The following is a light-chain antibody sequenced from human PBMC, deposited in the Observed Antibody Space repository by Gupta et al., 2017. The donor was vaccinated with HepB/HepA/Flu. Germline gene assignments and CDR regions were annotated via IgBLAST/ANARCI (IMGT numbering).Light chain of an antibody. CDR2: EIS. V-gene: IGLV2-8*01. CDR3: SSYAGTNICV. CDR1: SSDVGGYNY. J-gene: IGLJ1*01. Sequence: QSALTQPPSASGSPGQSVTISCTGTSSDVGGYNYVSWYQRHPGKAPKFIIYEISKRPSGVPDRFSGSRSGNTASLTVSGLQEDEEAEYFCSSYAGTNICVFGTGTTVTVL.